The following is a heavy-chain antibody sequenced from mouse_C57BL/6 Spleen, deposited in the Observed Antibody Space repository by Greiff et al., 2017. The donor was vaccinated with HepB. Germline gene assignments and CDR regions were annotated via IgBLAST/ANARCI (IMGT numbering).Heavy chain of an antibody. CDR2: INPSSGYT. J-gene: IGHJ2*01. D-gene: IGHD2-13*01. CDR3: ARDLGTKDYRDY. V-gene: IGHV1-7*01. CDR1: GYTFTSYW. Sequence: QVQLKQSGAELAKPGASVKLSCKASGYTFTSYWMHWVKQRPGQGLEWIGYINPSSGYTKYNQKFKDKATLTADKSSSTAYMQLSSLIYEESAVYYCARDLGTKDYRDYWGQGTTLTVSS.